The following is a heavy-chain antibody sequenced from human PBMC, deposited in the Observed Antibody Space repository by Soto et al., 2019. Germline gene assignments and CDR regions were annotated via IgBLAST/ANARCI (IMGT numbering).Heavy chain of an antibody. CDR1: GFTFSSYA. CDR3: AKDLRGRSTVTSFDY. J-gene: IGHJ4*02. V-gene: IGHV3-23*01. Sequence: GGSLRLSCAASGFTFSSYAMSWVRQAPGKGLEWVSAISGSGGSTYYADSVKGRFTISRDNSKNTLYLQMNSLRAEDTAVYYCAKDLRGRSTVTSFDYWGQGTLVTVSS. CDR2: ISGSGGST. D-gene: IGHD4-17*01.